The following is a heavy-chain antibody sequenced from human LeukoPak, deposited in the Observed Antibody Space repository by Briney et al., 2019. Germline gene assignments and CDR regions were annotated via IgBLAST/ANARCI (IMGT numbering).Heavy chain of an antibody. Sequence: PGGSLRLTCAASGFTFSSYAMHWVRQAPGKGLEYVSAISSNGGSTYYANSVKGRFTISRDNSKNTLYLQMGSLRAEDMAVYYCARDGGTGEPHYFDYWGQGTLVTVSS. CDR3: ARDGGTGEPHYFDY. J-gene: IGHJ4*02. CDR1: GFTFSSYA. V-gene: IGHV3-64*01. CDR2: ISSNGGST. D-gene: IGHD3-16*01.